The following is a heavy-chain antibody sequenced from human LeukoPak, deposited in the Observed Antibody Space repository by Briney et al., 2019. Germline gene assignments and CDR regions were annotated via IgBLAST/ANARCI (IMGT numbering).Heavy chain of an antibody. CDR3: ARDTVMQP. CDR1: GVSIRSYT. CDR2: IYYSGST. Sequence: PSETLSLTCTVSGVSIRSYTWNWIRQPPGKGLEWIGYIYYSGSTNYNPSLKSRVTISVDTSKNQFSLKLSSVTAADTAVYYCARDTVMQPWGQGTLVTVSS. V-gene: IGHV4-59*01. J-gene: IGHJ4*02. D-gene: IGHD2-21*01.